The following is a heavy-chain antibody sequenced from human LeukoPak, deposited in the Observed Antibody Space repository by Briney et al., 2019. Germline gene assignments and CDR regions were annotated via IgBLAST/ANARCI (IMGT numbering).Heavy chain of an antibody. J-gene: IGHJ4*02. CDR2: ISSSGDAI. V-gene: IGHV3-11*01. CDR1: GFTFSDYY. D-gene: IGHD1-26*01. CDR3: VRDPRGSYPFDY. Sequence: GGSLRLSCAASGFTFSDYYMSWIRQAPGKGLEWVSYISSSGDAIYSADSVKGRFTISRDNAKDSLYLQMDSLRAEDTAVYYCVRDPRGSYPFDYWGQESLVTVSS.